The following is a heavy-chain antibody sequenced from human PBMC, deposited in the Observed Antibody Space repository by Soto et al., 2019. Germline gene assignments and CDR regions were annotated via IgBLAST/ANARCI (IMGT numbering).Heavy chain of an antibody. Sequence: SGPTLVNPAQSLTLTCTFSGFSLSTSGMCVSWIRQPPGKALEWLARIDWDDDKYYSTSLKTRLTISKDTSKNQVVLTMTNMDPVDTATYYCARTQYQPDYFDYWGQGTLVTVSS. J-gene: IGHJ4*02. CDR2: IDWDDDK. CDR1: GFSLSTSGMC. D-gene: IGHD2-2*01. CDR3: ARTQYQPDYFDY. V-gene: IGHV2-70*11.